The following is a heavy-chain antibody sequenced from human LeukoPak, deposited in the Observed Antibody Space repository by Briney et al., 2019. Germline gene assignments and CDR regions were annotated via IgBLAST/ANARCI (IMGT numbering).Heavy chain of an antibody. CDR1: GYTFTSYG. Sequence: ASVKVSCKASGYTFTSYGISWVRQAPGQGLEWMGWINPNSGGTNYAQKFQGRVTMTRDTSISTAYMELSRLRSDDTAVYYCARVADNPAAGRMYWFDPWGQGTLVTVSS. J-gene: IGHJ5*02. V-gene: IGHV1-2*02. CDR3: ARVADNPAAGRMYWFDP. D-gene: IGHD6-13*01. CDR2: INPNSGGT.